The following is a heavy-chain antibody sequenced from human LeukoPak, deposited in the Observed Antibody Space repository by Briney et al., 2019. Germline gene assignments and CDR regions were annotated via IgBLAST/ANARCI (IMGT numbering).Heavy chain of an antibody. J-gene: IGHJ4*02. D-gene: IGHD6-13*01. CDR3: VHSSSWYLKSYFDY. Sequence: GGSLRLSCAASGSTFSSYAMSWVRQAPGKGLEWVSAISGSGGSTYYADSVKGRFTISRDNSKNTLYLQMNSLRAEDTAVYYCVHSSSWYLKSYFDYWGQGTLVTVSS. CDR1: GSTFSSYA. V-gene: IGHV3-23*01. CDR2: ISGSGGST.